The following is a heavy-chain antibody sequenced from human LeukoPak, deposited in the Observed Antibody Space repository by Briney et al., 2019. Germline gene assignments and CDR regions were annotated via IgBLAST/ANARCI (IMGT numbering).Heavy chain of an antibody. V-gene: IGHV4-30-2*01. CDR3: ARNGGYGHYDY. Sequence: TLSLTYAVSGGSISSGDYSWSWIRQPPGKGLEWIGYIYHSGRTFYNPSLKSRVTISVDTSKNQISLEVTSVTAADTAVYYCARNGGYGHYDYWGRGTLVTVSS. CDR1: GGSISSGDYS. J-gene: IGHJ4*02. D-gene: IGHD5-18*01. CDR2: IYHSGRT.